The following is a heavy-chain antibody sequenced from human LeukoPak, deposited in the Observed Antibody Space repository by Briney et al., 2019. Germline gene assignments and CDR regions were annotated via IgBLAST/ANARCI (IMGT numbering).Heavy chain of an antibody. CDR2: ISAYNGNT. J-gene: IGHJ4*02. Sequence: ASVTVSCKASGYSFTNYGISWVRQAPGQGLEWMGWISAYNGNTNYAQKLQGRVTMTTDTSTSTVYMELRSLRSDDTAVYYCARGGLYCSSTRCYDTMGYWGQGTLVTVSS. CDR1: GYSFTNYG. D-gene: IGHD2-2*01. CDR3: ARGGLYCSSTRCYDTMGY. V-gene: IGHV1-18*01.